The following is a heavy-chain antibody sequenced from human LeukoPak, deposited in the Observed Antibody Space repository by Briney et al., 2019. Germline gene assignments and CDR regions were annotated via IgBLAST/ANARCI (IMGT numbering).Heavy chain of an antibody. CDR3: ASTLKVTTPFSLRY. D-gene: IGHD4-17*01. J-gene: IGHJ4*02. V-gene: IGHV1-2*04. CDR2: TNPNSGGT. CDR1: GYTFTGYY. Sequence: ASVKVSCKASGYTFTGYYIHWVRQAPGQGLEWMGWTNPNSGGTNYAQKFQGWVTMTRDTSISTAYMELSRLRSDDTAVYYCASTLKVTTPFSLRYWGQGTLVTVSS.